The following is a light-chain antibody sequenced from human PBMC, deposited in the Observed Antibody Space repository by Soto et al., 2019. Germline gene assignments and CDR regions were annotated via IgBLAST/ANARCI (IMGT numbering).Light chain of an antibody. Sequence: EIVVTQSPAILSVSPGERATISCRASQTINNNLAWYQQKPGQALRLLIYGASRRATGVPARFSGSGSGTEFTLTISSLQSEDFAVYYCLHYNNGPRFGQGTKVDI. CDR3: LHYNNGPR. CDR2: GAS. V-gene: IGKV3-15*01. J-gene: IGKJ1*01. CDR1: QTINNN.